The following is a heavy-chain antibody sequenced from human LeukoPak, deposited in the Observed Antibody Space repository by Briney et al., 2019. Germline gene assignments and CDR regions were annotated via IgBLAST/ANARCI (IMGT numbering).Heavy chain of an antibody. CDR3: ARDNADGHNADY. CDR2: INPNSGGT. Sequence: ASVKVSCKASGYTFTGYYMHWVRQAPGQGLEWMGWINPNSGGTNYAQKFQGRVTMTRDTSISTAYMELSRLRSDDTAVYYCARDNADGHNADYWGQGTLVTVSS. J-gene: IGHJ4*02. V-gene: IGHV1-2*02. D-gene: IGHD5-24*01. CDR1: GYTFTGYY.